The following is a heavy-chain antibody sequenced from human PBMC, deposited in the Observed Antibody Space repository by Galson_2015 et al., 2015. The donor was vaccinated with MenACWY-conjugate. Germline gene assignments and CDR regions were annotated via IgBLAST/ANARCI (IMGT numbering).Heavy chain of an antibody. V-gene: IGHV2-70*04. CDR1: GFSLSTSGVR. J-gene: IGHJ4*02. Sequence: PALVKPTQTLTLTCTFSGFSLSTSGVRVSWIRQPPGKALEWLARIGWADDKFYSTSLKTRLTISKDTSKNQVVLTMTNMDPVDTATYYCARDVDTAMGYYFDYWGQGTLVTVSS. CDR2: IGWADDK. D-gene: IGHD5-18*01. CDR3: ARDVDTAMGYYFDY.